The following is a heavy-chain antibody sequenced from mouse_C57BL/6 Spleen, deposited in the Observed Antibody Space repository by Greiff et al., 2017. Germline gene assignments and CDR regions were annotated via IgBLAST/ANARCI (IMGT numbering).Heavy chain of an antibody. Sequence: EVQLQQSGPELVKPGASVSISCKASGYSFTDYNMNWVKQSNGKSLEWIGVINPNYGTTSYNQKFNGKATLTVDQSSSTAYMQLNSLTSEDSAVYYCASGSLLLFGFFAYWGQGTLVTVSA. J-gene: IGHJ3*01. CDR1: GYSFTDYN. CDR3: ASGSLLLFGFFAY. D-gene: IGHD2-1*01. CDR2: INPNYGTT. V-gene: IGHV1-39*01.